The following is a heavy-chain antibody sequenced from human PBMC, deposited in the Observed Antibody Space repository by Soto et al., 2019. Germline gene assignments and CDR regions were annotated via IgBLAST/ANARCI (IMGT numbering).Heavy chain of an antibody. CDR2: ISSSSSTI. CDR3: ASHRNVSELLWFGELLSLNYYYMDV. CDR1: GFTFSSYS. D-gene: IGHD3-10*01. V-gene: IGHV3-48*01. J-gene: IGHJ6*03. Sequence: EVQLVESGGGLVQPGGSLRLSCAASGFTFSSYSMNWVRQAPGKGLEWVSYISSSSSTIYYADSVKGRFTISRDNAKNSLYLQMNSLRAEDTAVYYCASHRNVSELLWFGELLSLNYYYMDVWGKGTTVTVSS.